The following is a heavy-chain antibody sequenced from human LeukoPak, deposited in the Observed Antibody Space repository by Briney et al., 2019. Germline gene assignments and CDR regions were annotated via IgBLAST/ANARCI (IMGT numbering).Heavy chain of an antibody. J-gene: IGHJ3*02. Sequence: SVKVSCKASGGTFSSYAISWVRQAPGQGLGWMGGIIPIFGTANYAQKFQGRVTITADESTSTACMELSSLRSEDTAVYYCARDIGYCSGGSCPDAFDIWGQGTRVTVSS. CDR2: IIPIFGTA. D-gene: IGHD2-15*01. CDR3: ARDIGYCSGGSCPDAFDI. CDR1: GGTFSSYA. V-gene: IGHV1-69*13.